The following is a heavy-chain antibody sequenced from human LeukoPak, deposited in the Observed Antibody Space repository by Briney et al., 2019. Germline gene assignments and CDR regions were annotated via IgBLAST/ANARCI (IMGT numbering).Heavy chain of an antibody. CDR3: AKGGVRGTAAAYFDY. D-gene: IGHD6-13*01. CDR1: EFTFSSYG. CDR2: ISYDGSNK. J-gene: IGHJ4*02. V-gene: IGHV3-30*18. Sequence: GRSLRLSCAASEFTFSSYGMHWVRQAPGKGLEWVAVISYDGSNKYHADSVKGRFTISRDNSKNTLYLQMNSLRAEDTAVYYCAKGGVRGTAAAYFDYWGQGTLVTVSS.